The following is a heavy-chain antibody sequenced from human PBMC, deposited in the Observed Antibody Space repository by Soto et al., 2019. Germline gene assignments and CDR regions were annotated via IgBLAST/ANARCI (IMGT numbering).Heavy chain of an antibody. CDR3: ARDHSGYYFDY. Sequence: GGSLRLSXAACGFPFSNYGMHWVRQAPGKGLEWVAVIWYDGTNKYYADSVKGRFTISRDDSKNTLYLQMNSLRAEETAVYYCARDHSGYYFDYWGQGALVTVSS. V-gene: IGHV3-33*01. J-gene: IGHJ4*02. CDR1: GFPFSNYG. CDR2: IWYDGTNK. D-gene: IGHD5-12*01.